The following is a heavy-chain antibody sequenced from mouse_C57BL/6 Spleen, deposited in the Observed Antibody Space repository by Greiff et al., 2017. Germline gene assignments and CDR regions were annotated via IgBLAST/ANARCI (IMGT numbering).Heavy chain of an antibody. V-gene: IGHV1-53*01. CDR3: ARSDKGTAWLAY. Sequence: QVHVKQPGTELVKPGASVKLSCKASGYTFTSYWMHWVKQRPGQGLEWIGNINPSNGGTNYNEKFKSKATLTVDKSSSTAYMQLSSLTSEDSAVYECARSDKGTAWLAYWGQGTLVTVSA. CDR1: GYTFTSYW. D-gene: IGHD3-3*01. CDR2: INPSNGGT. J-gene: IGHJ3*01.